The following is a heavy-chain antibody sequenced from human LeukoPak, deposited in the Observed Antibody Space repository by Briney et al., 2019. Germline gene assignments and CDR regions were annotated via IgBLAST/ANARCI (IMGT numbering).Heavy chain of an antibody. CDR1: GFTVSSNY. D-gene: IGHD5-24*01. CDR3: AKDGPINGEMATMGGYFDY. V-gene: IGHV3-53*05. Sequence: GGSLRLSCAASGFTVSSNYMSWVRQAPGKGLEWVSVIYSGGSTYYADSVKGRFTISRDNAKNSLYLQMNSLRAEDTALYYCAKDGPINGEMATMGGYFDYWGQGTLVTVSS. CDR2: IYSGGST. J-gene: IGHJ4*02.